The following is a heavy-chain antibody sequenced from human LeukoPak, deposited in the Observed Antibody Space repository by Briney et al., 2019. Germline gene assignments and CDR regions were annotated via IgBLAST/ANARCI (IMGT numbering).Heavy chain of an antibody. V-gene: IGHV4-34*01. CDR2: INHSGST. CDR3: ARGVGQYQLLYFDY. D-gene: IGHD2-2*01. CDR1: GGSFSGYY. Sequence: SETLSLTCAVYGGSFSGYYWSWIRQPPGKGLEWIGEINHSGSTNYNPSLESRVTISVDTSKNQFSLKLSSVTAADTAVYYCARGVGQYQLLYFDYWGQGTLVTVSS. J-gene: IGHJ4*02.